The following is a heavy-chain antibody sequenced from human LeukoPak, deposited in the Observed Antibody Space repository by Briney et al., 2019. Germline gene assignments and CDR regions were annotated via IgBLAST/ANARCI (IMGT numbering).Heavy chain of an antibody. V-gene: IGHV3-30*14. D-gene: IGHD3-22*01. CDR1: GFTSSSYA. Sequence: SGGSLRLSCAASGFTSSSYAMHWVRQAPGKGLEWVAVISYDGSNKYYADSVKGRFTISRDNSKNTLHLQMKSLRAEDTAVYYCAKMSNYYNSLGYYAFDIWGQGTMVTVSS. CDR2: ISYDGSNK. CDR3: AKMSNYYNSLGYYAFDI. J-gene: IGHJ3*02.